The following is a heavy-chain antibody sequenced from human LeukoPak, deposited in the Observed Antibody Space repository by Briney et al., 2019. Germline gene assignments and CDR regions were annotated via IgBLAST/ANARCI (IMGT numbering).Heavy chain of an antibody. V-gene: IGHV3-23*01. CDR2: ISGSGGST. CDR1: GFTFSSYG. Sequence: GGSLRLSCAASGFTFSSYGMSWVRQAPGKGLEWVSAISGSGGSTYYADSVKGRFTISRDNSKNTLYLQMNSLRAEDTAVYYCAKYVYGDYLNWFDPWGQGTLVTVSS. J-gene: IGHJ5*02. D-gene: IGHD4-17*01. CDR3: AKYVYGDYLNWFDP.